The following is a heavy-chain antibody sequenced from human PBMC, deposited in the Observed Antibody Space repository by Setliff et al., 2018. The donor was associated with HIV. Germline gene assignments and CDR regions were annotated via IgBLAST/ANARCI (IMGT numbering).Heavy chain of an antibody. CDR2: MSAYSGDT. D-gene: IGHD3-22*01. CDR1: GYTFTAYG. CDR3: VRGYYYDKTGYGTFDI. Sequence: ASVKVSCKASGYTFTAYGITWVRQAPGQGLEWMGWMSAYSGDTKYAQKIQGRVNVTRDTSTDTAYVELRSLRFDDTALYYCVRGYYYDKTGYGTFDIWGQGTVVTVSS. J-gene: IGHJ3*02. V-gene: IGHV1-18*04.